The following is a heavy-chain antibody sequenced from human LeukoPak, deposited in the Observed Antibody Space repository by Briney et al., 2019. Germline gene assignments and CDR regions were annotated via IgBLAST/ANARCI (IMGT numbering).Heavy chain of an antibody. V-gene: IGHV4-34*01. Sequence: PSETLSLTCAVCGGSFSGYYWSWIRQPPGKGLEWIGEINHSGSTNYNPSLKSRVTISVDTSKNQFSLKLSSVTAADTAVYYCARVRMTTVTSWYDYWGQGTLVTVSS. CDR1: GGSFSGYY. CDR3: ARVRMTTVTSWYDY. D-gene: IGHD4-17*01. CDR2: INHSGST. J-gene: IGHJ4*02.